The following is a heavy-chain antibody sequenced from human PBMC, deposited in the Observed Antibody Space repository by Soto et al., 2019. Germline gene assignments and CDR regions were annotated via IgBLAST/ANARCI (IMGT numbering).Heavy chain of an antibody. CDR1: GVTFTSSA. D-gene: IGHD3-3*01. V-gene: IGHV1-58*01. Sequence: SVKVSCKASGVTFTSSAVQWVRQARGQRLEWIGWIVVGRGNTNYAQKFQERVTITRDMSTSTAYMELSILRSEDTAVYYCAAADLWSGGTVVDWGQGTLVTVSS. J-gene: IGHJ4*02. CDR3: AAADLWSGGTVVD. CDR2: IVVGRGNT.